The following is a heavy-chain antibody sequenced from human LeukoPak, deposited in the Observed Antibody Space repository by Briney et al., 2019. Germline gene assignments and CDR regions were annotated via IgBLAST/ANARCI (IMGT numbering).Heavy chain of an antibody. CDR1: GFTFSSYW. Sequence: PGGSLRLSCAASGFTFSSYWMSWVRQAPGKGLEWVANIKQDGSEKYYVDSVKGRFTISRDNAKNSLYLQMNSLRAEDTAVYYCAREESYDYGDYGTTYYFDYWGQGTLVTVSS. V-gene: IGHV3-7*01. D-gene: IGHD4-17*01. J-gene: IGHJ4*02. CDR2: IKQDGSEK. CDR3: AREESYDYGDYGTTYYFDY.